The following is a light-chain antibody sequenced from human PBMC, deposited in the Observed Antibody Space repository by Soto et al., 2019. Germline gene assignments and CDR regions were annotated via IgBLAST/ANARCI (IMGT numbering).Light chain of an antibody. V-gene: IGKV3-20*01. J-gene: IGKJ5*01. CDR1: QSLTNSF. Sequence: FVLTQSAGTLSLSPGEKATLSCRASQSLTNSFIAWYQQRTGQAPRILIYDKSSRASGIPDRFSGSGPGTDLTLTISRLETEDFAVFYCQKYGTSEIIFGQGTRLEIK. CDR3: QKYGTSEII. CDR2: DKS.